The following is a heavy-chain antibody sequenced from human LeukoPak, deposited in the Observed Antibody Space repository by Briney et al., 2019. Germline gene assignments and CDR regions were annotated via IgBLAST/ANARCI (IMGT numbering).Heavy chain of an antibody. CDR2: ISGDGGST. Sequence: GGSLRLSCAASGFTFDDYAMHWVRQAPGKGLEWASLISGDGGSTYYADSVKGRFTISRDNSKNSLYLQMNSLRTEDTALYYCATPHYYYYGMDVWGQGTTVTVSS. J-gene: IGHJ6*02. CDR3: ATPHYYYYGMDV. CDR1: GFTFDDYA. V-gene: IGHV3-43*02.